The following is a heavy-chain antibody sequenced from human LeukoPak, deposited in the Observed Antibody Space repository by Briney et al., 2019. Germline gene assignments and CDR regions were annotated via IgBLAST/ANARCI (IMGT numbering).Heavy chain of an antibody. CDR2: ISGSGGST. Sequence: GGSLRLSCAASGFTFSSYGMSWVRQAPGKGLEWVSAISGSGGSTYYADSVKGRFTISRDNAKNSLYLQMNSLRAEDTAVYYCARAGWFGEYDYWGQGTLVTVSS. J-gene: IGHJ4*02. CDR1: GFTFSSYG. CDR3: ARAGWFGEYDY. V-gene: IGHV3-23*01. D-gene: IGHD3-10*01.